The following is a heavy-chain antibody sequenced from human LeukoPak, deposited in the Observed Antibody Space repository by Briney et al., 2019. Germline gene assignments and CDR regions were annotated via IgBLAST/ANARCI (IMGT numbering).Heavy chain of an antibody. CDR2: IDPNSGGT. V-gene: IGHV1-2*02. CDR1: GYIFTDYY. D-gene: IGHD1-1*01. J-gene: IGHJ6*02. Sequence: ASVKVSCKASGYIFTDYYIHWIRQAPGQGLEWMGWIDPNSGGTHHAPNFQGRATVTRDTSSSTVYMDLSRLRSADTAIYYCARSRTPFYYYGMHVWGLGTSVTVSS. CDR3: ARSRTPFYYYGMHV.